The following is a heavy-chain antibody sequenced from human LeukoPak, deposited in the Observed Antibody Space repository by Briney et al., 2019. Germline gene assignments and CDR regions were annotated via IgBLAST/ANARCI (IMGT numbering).Heavy chain of an antibody. CDR3: AREGLGKFDP. Sequence: SETLSLTCTVSGGSISSSSYYWGWIRQPPGKGLEWIGSIYYSGSTYYNPSLKSRVTISVDTSKNQFSLKLSSVTAADTAVYYCAREGLGKFDPWGQGTLVTVSS. CDR1: GGSISSSSYY. CDR2: IYYSGST. J-gene: IGHJ5*02. V-gene: IGHV4-39*07. D-gene: IGHD7-27*01.